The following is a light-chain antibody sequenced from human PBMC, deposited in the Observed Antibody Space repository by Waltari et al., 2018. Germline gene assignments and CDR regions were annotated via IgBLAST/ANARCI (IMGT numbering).Light chain of an antibody. CDR3: QQYYSTPWT. CDR1: QSVLYSSNNKNY. CDR2: WAS. J-gene: IGKJ1*01. V-gene: IGKV4-1*01. Sequence: DIVMTQSPDSLAVSLGERATINCKSSQSVLYSSNNKNYLAWYQQKPVQPPKLHIYWASNRESGVPDRISGSGSGTDFTLTISSLQAEDVAVYYCQQYYSTPWTFCQVTKVEIK.